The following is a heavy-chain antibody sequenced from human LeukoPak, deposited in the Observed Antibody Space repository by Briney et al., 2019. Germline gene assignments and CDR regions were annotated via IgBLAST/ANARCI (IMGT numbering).Heavy chain of an antibody. CDR2: IYYSGST. V-gene: IGHV4-61*01. J-gene: IGHJ5*02. CDR3: ARHGEFSGYDNSDNWFDP. Sequence: SETLSLTCTVSGGSVSSGSYYWSWIRQPPGKGLEWIGYIYYSGSTNYNPSLKSRVTISVDTSKNQFSLKLSSMTAADTAVYYCARHGEFSGYDNSDNWFDPWGQGTLVTVSS. CDR1: GGSVSSGSYY. D-gene: IGHD5-12*01.